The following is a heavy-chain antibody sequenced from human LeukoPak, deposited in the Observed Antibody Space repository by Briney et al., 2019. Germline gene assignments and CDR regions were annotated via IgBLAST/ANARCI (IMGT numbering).Heavy chain of an antibody. V-gene: IGHV3-74*01. CDR2: INSDVSNT. CDR3: ARQGRYGLDI. J-gene: IGHJ3*02. Sequence: GGPLRLSCAASGFTFNSYWIHWVRQAPGKGLVWVSRINSDVSNTIYADSVKGRFTISRDNAKNTVYLQTNSLRAEDTAVYYCARQGRYGLDIWGQGTMVTVSS. D-gene: IGHD3-16*01. CDR1: GFTFNSYW.